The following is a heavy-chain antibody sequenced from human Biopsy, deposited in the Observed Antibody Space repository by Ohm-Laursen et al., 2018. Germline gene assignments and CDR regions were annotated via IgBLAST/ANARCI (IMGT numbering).Heavy chain of an antibody. D-gene: IGHD6-19*01. J-gene: IGHJ3*02. CDR2: IAYDGSNK. CDR3: AKDGGQWLGGAFDI. Sequence: SSLRLSCTASGFGMYVMHWVRQPPGKGLEWLAVIAYDGSNKYYAESVKGRFTISRDRSRDTVHLQMNSLRYEDTALYYCAKDGGQWLGGAFDIWGHGTMVSVSS. V-gene: IGHV3-30*18. CDR1: GFGMYV.